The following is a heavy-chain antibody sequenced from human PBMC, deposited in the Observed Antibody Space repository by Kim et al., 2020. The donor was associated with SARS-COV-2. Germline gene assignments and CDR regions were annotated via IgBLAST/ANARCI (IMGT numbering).Heavy chain of an antibody. V-gene: IGHV4-59*01. CDR3: ARRAYGDYWYFDL. Sequence: SETLSLTCTVSGGSISSYYWSWIRQPPGKGLEWIGYIYYSGTTKYNPSLKSRVTISVDTSKNQFSLKLSSVTAADTAVYYCARRAYGDYWYFDLWGRGTL. CDR1: GGSISSYY. CDR2: IYYSGTT. D-gene: IGHD4-17*01. J-gene: IGHJ2*01.